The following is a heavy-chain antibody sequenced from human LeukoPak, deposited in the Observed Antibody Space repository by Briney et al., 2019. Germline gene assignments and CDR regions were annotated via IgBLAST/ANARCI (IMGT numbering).Heavy chain of an antibody. J-gene: IGHJ6*04. Sequence: GESLKISCQGSGYSFTSYWIGWVRQMPGKGLEWMGIIHPGDSDTRYSPSFQGQVTISADKSISTAYLQWSSLKASDTAMYYCARPDAAGPNGYYYGMDVWGEGTTVTVSS. CDR1: GYSFTSYW. D-gene: IGHD6-13*01. V-gene: IGHV5-51*01. CDR2: IHPGDSDT. CDR3: ARPDAAGPNGYYYGMDV.